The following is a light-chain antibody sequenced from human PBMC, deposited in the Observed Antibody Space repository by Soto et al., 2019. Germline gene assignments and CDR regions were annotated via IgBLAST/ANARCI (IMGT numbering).Light chain of an antibody. Sequence: QSVLTQPPSVSGAPGQRVTISCTGSSSNIGAGYDVHWYQQLPGTAPKLLIYANINRPSGVPDRFSGSKSGTSASLAITGLQAEDEADYYCQSYDSSLSGSVFGGGIKLTVL. J-gene: IGLJ3*02. CDR1: SSNIGAGYD. CDR3: QSYDSSLSGSV. CDR2: ANI. V-gene: IGLV1-40*01.